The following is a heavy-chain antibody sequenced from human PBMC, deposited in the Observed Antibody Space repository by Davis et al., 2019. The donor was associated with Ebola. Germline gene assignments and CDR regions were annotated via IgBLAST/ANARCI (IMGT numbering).Heavy chain of an antibody. CDR2: IYHSGST. V-gene: IGHV4-4*02. CDR3: ARQQSSGWYYFDY. CDR1: GGSINSSNW. Sequence: SETLSLTCAVSGGSINSSNWWSWVRQPPGKGLEWIGEIYHSGSTNYNPSLKSRVTISVDTSKNQFSLKLSSVTAADTAVYYCARQQSSGWYYFDYWGQGTLVTVSS. D-gene: IGHD6-19*01. J-gene: IGHJ4*02.